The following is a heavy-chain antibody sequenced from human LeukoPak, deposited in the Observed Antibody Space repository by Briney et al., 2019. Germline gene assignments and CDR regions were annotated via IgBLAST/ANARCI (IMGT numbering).Heavy chain of an antibody. CDR2: IYHSGST. V-gene: IGHV4-30-2*01. J-gene: IGHJ4*02. CDR3: ASSLSGAYYFDY. CDR1: GGSISSGGYS. Sequence: SETLSLTCAVSGGSISSGGYSWSWIRQPPGKGLEWIGYIYHSGSTYYNPSLKSRVTISVDRSKNQFSLKLSSVTAADTAVYCCASSLSGAYYFDYWGQGTLVTVSS. D-gene: IGHD2-15*01.